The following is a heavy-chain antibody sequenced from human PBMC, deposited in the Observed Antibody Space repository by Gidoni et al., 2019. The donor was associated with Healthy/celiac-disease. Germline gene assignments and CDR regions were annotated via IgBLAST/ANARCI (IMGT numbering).Heavy chain of an antibody. J-gene: IGHJ6*02. Sequence: EVQLVESGGGLVQPGGSLRLSCAASGFTFSSYWMSWVRQAPGKGLEWVANIKQDGSEKYYVDSVKGRFTISRDNAKNSLYLQMNSLRAEDTAVYYCARARIYYDRGCMDVWGQGTTVTVSS. CDR2: IKQDGSEK. CDR1: GFTFSSYW. D-gene: IGHD3-22*01. V-gene: IGHV3-7*04. CDR3: ARARIYYDRGCMDV.